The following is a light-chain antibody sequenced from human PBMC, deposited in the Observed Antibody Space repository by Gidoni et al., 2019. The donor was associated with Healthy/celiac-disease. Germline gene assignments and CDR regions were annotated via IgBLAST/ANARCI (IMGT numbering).Light chain of an antibody. CDR3: QQYYSTPLT. J-gene: IGKJ4*01. V-gene: IGKV4-1*01. Sequence: DIVLTPSPHSLAASSVESATINSNSSQSVLDSSNNKNYLAWYQQKPGQPPKLLIYWASTRESGVPDRFSGSGSGTDFTLTISSLQAEDVAVYYCQQYYSTPLTFGGGTKVEIK. CDR1: QSVLDSSNNKNY. CDR2: WAS.